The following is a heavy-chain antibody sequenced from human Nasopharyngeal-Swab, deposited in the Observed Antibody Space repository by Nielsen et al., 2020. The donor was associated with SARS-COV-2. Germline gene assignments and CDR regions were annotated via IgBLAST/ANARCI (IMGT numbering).Heavy chain of an antibody. J-gene: IGHJ4*02. CDR3: ALDIVVVVAAILPRFDY. D-gene: IGHD2-15*01. CDR2: IYSRGST. CDR1: GFTVSSNY. V-gene: IGHV3-53*01. Sequence: GESLKISCAASGFTVSSNYMSWVRQAPGKGLEWVSVIYSRGSTYYADPVKGRFTISRDNSKNTLYLQMNSLRAEDTAVYYCALDIVVVVAAILPRFDYWGQGTLVTVSS.